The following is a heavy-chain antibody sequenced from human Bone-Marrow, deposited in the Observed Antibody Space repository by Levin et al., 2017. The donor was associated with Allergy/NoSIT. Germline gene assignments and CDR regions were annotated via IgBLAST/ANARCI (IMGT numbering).Heavy chain of an antibody. CDR1: GYTFTSYD. J-gene: IGHJ3*02. CDR3: ARGQRYSSSWYEGRRGCAFDS. V-gene: IGHV1-8*01. D-gene: IGHD6-13*01. Sequence: VASVKVSCKASGYTFTSYDINWVRQATGQGLEWMGWMNPNSGNTGYAQKFQGRVTMTRNTSISTAYMELSSLRSEDTAVYYCARGQRYSSSWYEGRRGCAFDSWGQGTMVTVSS. CDR2: MNPNSGNT.